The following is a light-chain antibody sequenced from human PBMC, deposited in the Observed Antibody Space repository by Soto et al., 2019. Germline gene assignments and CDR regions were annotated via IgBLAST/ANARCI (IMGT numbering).Light chain of an antibody. CDR1: TSDVGGYNY. J-gene: IGLJ1*01. CDR3: SSYTSTSTYV. V-gene: IGLV2-14*01. Sequence: QPALTQPASVSGSPGQSVAISCTGTTSDVGGYNYVSWYQQHPGKAPKLIIQDVINRPSGVSDRFSGSKSGNTASLTISGLQAEDEADYYCSSYTSTSTYVFGSGTKVTVL. CDR2: DVI.